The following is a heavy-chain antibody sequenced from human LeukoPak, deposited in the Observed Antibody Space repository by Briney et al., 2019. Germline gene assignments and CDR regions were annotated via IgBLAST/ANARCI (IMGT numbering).Heavy chain of an antibody. V-gene: IGHV3-48*03. CDR1: ALTFRDYE. Sequence: GGSLRLSCAAYALTFRDYEMKWGRQAPGEWRGWLSYISSGGDTIHYADSVKGRFTISRDNAKSSLYLQMNNLRAEDTAVYYCAELGITMIGGVWGKGTTVTISS. D-gene: IGHD3-10*02. CDR2: ISSGGDTI. CDR3: AELGITMIGGV. J-gene: IGHJ6*04.